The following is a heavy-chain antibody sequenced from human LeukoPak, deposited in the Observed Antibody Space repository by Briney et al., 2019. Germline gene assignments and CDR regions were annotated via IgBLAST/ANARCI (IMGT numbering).Heavy chain of an antibody. D-gene: IGHD4-17*01. Sequence: PSETLSLTCAVSGGSISSGGYSWSWIRQPPGKGLEWLGYIYHSGSTYYNPSLKSRVTISVDRSKNQFSLKLSSVTAADTAVYYCARSGDYGDYLIDYWGQGTLVTVSS. J-gene: IGHJ4*02. CDR1: GGSISSGGYS. CDR3: ARSGDYGDYLIDY. CDR2: IYHSGST. V-gene: IGHV4-30-2*01.